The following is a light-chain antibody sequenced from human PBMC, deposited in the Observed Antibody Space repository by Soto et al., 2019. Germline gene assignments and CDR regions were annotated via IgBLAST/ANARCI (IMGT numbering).Light chain of an antibody. J-gene: IGKJ4*01. V-gene: IGKV1-39*01. CDR1: RNIDTY. Sequence: DIQMAQSPSSLSASVGDRVTITCRASRNIDTYLSWYQQKAGKAPKLPIFATSTLQSGGPSRLSGSGSGTDFTPNISSLQPEEFRTYYCHQTFNPTRTFGVVTKVDIX. CDR2: ATS. CDR3: HQTFNPTRT.